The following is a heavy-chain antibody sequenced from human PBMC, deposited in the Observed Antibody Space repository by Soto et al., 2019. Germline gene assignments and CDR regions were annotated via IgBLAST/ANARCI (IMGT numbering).Heavy chain of an antibody. D-gene: IGHD6-19*01. CDR1: GFTLSTYS. V-gene: IGHV3-21*02. Sequence: EVRLVESGGGLVKPGGSLRLSCVASGFTLSTYSMSWVRQAPGKGLEWVSSINSRSTDIYYADSVKGRFTIFRDNAKNSLSLQMNSVRVEDTALYYCATEGAWQWLVYWGQGTLVTVSS. CDR3: ATEGAWQWLVY. J-gene: IGHJ4*02. CDR2: INSRSTDI.